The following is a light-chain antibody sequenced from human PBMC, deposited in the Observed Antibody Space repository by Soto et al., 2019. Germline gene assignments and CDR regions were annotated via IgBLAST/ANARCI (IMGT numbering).Light chain of an antibody. Sequence: DIQMTQSPSSLSASVGDRVTITCRASQSISSYLNWYQQKPGQAPRLLIQRASRVERGVPSRFSGSGSDTEFTLTISSLQPDDFATYYCQQYNRYFKSFGQGTKVDIK. CDR1: QSISSY. V-gene: IGKV1-5*03. J-gene: IGKJ1*01. CDR3: QQYNRYFKS. CDR2: RAS.